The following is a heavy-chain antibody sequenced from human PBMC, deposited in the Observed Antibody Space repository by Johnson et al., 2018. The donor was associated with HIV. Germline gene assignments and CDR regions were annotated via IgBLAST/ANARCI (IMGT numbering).Heavy chain of an antibody. CDR1: GFTFDDYG. D-gene: IGHD3-10*01. J-gene: IGHJ3*02. V-gene: IGHV3-20*04. CDR2: INWKGGST. CDR3: AKSTQASILRESGPYGAFDM. Sequence: VQLVESGGGVVRPGGSLRLSCAASGFTFDDYGMSWVRQAPGKGLEWVAGINWKGGSTGYADSVKGRFTISRDNGKNALYLQMNSLRAEETALYYCAKSTQASILRESGPYGAFDMWGQGTMFTVSS.